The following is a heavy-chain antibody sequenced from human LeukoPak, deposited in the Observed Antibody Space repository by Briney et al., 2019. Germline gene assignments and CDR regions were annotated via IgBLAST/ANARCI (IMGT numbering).Heavy chain of an antibody. CDR2: IIPILGIA. J-gene: IGHJ4*02. V-gene: IGHV1-69*04. Sequence: SVTVSCKASGGTFSSYAISWVRQAPGQGLEWMGRIIPILGIANYAQKFQGRVTITADKSTSTAYMELSSLRSEDTAVYYCAGAVVVPAARYYFDYWGQGTLVTVSS. CDR3: AGAVVVPAARYYFDY. D-gene: IGHD2-2*01. CDR1: GGTFSSYA.